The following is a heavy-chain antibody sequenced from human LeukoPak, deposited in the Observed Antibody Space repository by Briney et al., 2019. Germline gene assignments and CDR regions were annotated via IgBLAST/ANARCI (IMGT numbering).Heavy chain of an antibody. Sequence: ASVKVSCKASGYTFTSYAMNWVRQAPGQGLEWMGWINTNTGNPTYAQGFTGRFVLSLDTSVSTAYLQISSLKAEDTAVYYCARDLGYCSSTSCYGDYYYGMDVWGQGTTVTVSS. V-gene: IGHV7-4-1*02. CDR1: GYTFTSYA. CDR2: INTNTGNP. J-gene: IGHJ6*02. D-gene: IGHD2-2*03. CDR3: ARDLGYCSSTSCYGDYYYGMDV.